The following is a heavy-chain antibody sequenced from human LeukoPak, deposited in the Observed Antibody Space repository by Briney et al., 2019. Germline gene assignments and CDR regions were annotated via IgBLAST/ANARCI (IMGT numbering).Heavy chain of an antibody. CDR1: GYTFTSYG. J-gene: IGHJ4*02. CDR3: ARDRGNYDFWSVPDY. CDR2: ISAYNGNT. D-gene: IGHD3-3*01. Sequence: ASVKVSCKASGYTFTSYGISWVRQAPGQGLEWMGWISAYNGNTNYAQKLQGRVTMTTDTSTSTAYMELSRLRSDDTAVYYCARDRGNYDFWSVPDYWGQGTLVTVSS. V-gene: IGHV1-18*01.